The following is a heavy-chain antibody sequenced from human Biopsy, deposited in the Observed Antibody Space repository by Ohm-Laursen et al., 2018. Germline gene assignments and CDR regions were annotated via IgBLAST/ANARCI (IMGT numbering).Heavy chain of an antibody. CDR1: GFTFSDYY. D-gene: IGHD5-24*01. CDR3: ARGPSGVATIG. J-gene: IGHJ4*02. V-gene: IGHV3-11*04. Sequence: SLRLSCTASGFTFSDYYMSWIRQAPGKGLRWVSYISSRTNTIYYADSVKGRFTISRDSSKNTLYLQMNSLRVEGTAVYYCARGPSGVATIGRGQGTLVTVSS. CDR2: ISSRTNTI.